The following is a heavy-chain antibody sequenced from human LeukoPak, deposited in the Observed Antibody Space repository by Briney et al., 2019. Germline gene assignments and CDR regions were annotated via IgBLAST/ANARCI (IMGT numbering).Heavy chain of an antibody. CDR1: GFIVSDYG. V-gene: IGHV3-30*03. Sequence: PGGSLRLSCAASGFIVSDYGIHWVRQAPGKGLEWVAVISYDGSYKYYASSVEGRFTISRDSSKNTVYLQLNSLRADDTAVYSCAVPPPSYSTYGGPFDSWGQGTLVTVSS. J-gene: IGHJ5*01. D-gene: IGHD6-13*01. CDR3: AVPPPSYSTYGGPFDS. CDR2: ISYDGSYK.